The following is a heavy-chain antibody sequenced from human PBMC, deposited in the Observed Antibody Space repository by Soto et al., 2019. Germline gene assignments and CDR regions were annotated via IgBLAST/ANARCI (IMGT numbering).Heavy chain of an antibody. D-gene: IGHD3-10*01. Sequence: SETLSLTCALCGYSISSGYYWGWIRLPPGKGLEWIGSIYHSGSTYYNPSLKSRVTISVDTSKSQFSLKLSCVTAADTAVYYRARVERMGWGSYYSDYWGQRTLVTVSS. V-gene: IGHV4-38-2*01. CDR1: GYSISSGYY. CDR2: IYHSGST. J-gene: IGHJ4*02. CDR3: ARVERMGWGSYYSDY.